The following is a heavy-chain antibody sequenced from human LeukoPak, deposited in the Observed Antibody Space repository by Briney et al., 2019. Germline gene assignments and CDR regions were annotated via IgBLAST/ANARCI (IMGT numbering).Heavy chain of an antibody. CDR3: ARGGLGHGSGRYMVTFDY. V-gene: IGHV5-51*01. Sequence: GESLKISCKGSGYSFTSYWIGWVRQMPGKGLEWMGIIYPGDSDTRYSPSFQGQVTISADKSISTAYLQWSSLKASDTAMYYCARGGLGHGSGRYMVTFDYWGQGTLVTVSS. J-gene: IGHJ4*02. CDR2: IYPGDSDT. CDR1: GYSFTSYW. D-gene: IGHD3-10*01.